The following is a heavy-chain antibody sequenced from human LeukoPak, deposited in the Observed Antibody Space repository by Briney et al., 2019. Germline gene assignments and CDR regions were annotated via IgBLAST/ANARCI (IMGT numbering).Heavy chain of an antibody. CDR3: ARTMIVSDAFDI. CDR2: IYYSGST. CDR1: GFTFSSYW. Sequence: PGGSLRLSCAASGFTFSSYWRSWIRQPPGKGLEWIGYIYYSGSTNYNPSLKSRVTISVDTSKNQFSLKLSSVTAADTAVYYCARTMIVSDAFDIWGQGTMVTVSS. V-gene: IGHV4-59*01. D-gene: IGHD3-22*01. J-gene: IGHJ3*02.